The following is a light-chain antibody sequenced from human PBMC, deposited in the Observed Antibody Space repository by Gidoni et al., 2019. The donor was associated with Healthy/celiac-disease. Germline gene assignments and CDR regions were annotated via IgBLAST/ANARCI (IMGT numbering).Light chain of an antibody. J-gene: IGKJ4*01. CDR3: QQYYSYPPN. CDR2: AAS. Sequence: AIRMTQSPSSFSASTGDRVTITCRASQGISSYLALYQQKPGKAPKLLIYAASTLQSGVPSRFSGSGSGTDFTLTISCLQSEDFATYYCQQYYSYPPNFGGGTKVEIK. CDR1: QGISSY. V-gene: IGKV1-8*01.